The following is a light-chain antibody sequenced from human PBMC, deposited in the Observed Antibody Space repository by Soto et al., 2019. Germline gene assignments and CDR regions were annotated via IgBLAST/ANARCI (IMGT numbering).Light chain of an antibody. V-gene: IGKV1-5*01. CDR1: QSISSW. CDR3: QQYNSYST. CDR2: DAS. J-gene: IGKJ5*01. Sequence: IQMTLSPSTLSASVGDRVTITCRASQSISSWLAWYQQKPGKAPKLLIYDASSLESGVPSRFSGSGSGTEFTLTISSLQPDDFATYYCQQYNSYSTFGQGTRLEI.